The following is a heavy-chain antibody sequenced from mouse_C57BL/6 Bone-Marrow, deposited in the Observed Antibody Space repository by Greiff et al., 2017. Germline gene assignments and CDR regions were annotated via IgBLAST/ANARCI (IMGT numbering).Heavy chain of an antibody. D-gene: IGHD2-3*01. Sequence: QVQLQQSGPELVKPGASVKLSCKASGYTFTSYDINWVKQRPGQGLEWIGWIYPRDGSTKYNEKFKGKATLTVDTSSSTAYMELHSLTSEDSAVYFCARGDGYYVGYFDVWGTGTTVTVSS. CDR2: IYPRDGST. J-gene: IGHJ1*03. V-gene: IGHV1-85*01. CDR1: GYTFTSYD. CDR3: ARGDGYYVGYFDV.